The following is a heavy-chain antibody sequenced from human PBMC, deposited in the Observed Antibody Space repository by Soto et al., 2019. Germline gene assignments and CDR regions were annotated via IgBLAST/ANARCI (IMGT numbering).Heavy chain of an antibody. D-gene: IGHD6-13*01. CDR3: ARARTYSSSWYRGYYFDY. J-gene: IGHJ4*02. Sequence: QVQLQESGPGLVKPSGTLSLTCAVSSGSISSSNWWSWVRQPPGKGLEWIGEIYHSGSTNYNPSLKSRVTISVDKSKTQFSLKLSSVTAADTAVYYCARARTYSSSWYRGYYFDYWGQGTLVTVSS. CDR2: IYHSGST. CDR1: SGSISSSNW. V-gene: IGHV4-4*02.